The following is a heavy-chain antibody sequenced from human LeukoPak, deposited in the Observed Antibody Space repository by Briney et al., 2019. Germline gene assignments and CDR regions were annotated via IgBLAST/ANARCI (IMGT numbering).Heavy chain of an antibody. J-gene: IGHJ4*02. CDR3: ARSSHTPRGAFDY. CDR1: GFTFSIDS. CDR2: IISSSSDI. D-gene: IGHD2-15*01. Sequence: PGGSLRLSCAASGFTFSIDSMSWVRQAPGKGVEWVSYIISSSSDIYYTDSVKSGVTVSRDNAKNSLYLQMNIPRDEDTSVYYCARSSHTPRGAFDYWGQGTLVTVSS. V-gene: IGHV3-21*01.